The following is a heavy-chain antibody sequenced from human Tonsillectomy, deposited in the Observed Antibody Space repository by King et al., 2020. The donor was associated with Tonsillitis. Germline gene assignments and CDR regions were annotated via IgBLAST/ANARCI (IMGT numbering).Heavy chain of an antibody. Sequence: MQLQESGPGLVKPSETLSLTCTVSGGSISSYSWSWIRQPPGKGLEWIGYIDYSESTNYNSSLKSRVTISVDTSKNQFSLKLSSVTAADTAVYYCARVRGGYPSYFDYWGQGTQVTVSS. V-gene: IGHV4-59*01. D-gene: IGHD5-12*01. CDR3: ARVRGGYPSYFDY. J-gene: IGHJ4*02. CDR2: IDYSEST. CDR1: GGSISSYS.